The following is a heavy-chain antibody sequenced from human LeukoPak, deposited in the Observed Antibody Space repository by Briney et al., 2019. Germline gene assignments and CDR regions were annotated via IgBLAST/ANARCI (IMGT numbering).Heavy chain of an antibody. D-gene: IGHD3-10*01. CDR2: INHSGST. V-gene: IGHV4-34*01. J-gene: IGHJ4*02. CDR3: ARGRSQRAYYYGSGSPNDNDY. Sequence: SETLSPTCAVYGGSFSGYYWSWIRQPPGKGLEWIGEINHSGSTNYNPSLKSRVTISVDTSKNQFSLKLSSVTAADTAVYYCARGRSQRAYYYGSGSPNDNDYWGQGTLVTVSS. CDR1: GGSFSGYY.